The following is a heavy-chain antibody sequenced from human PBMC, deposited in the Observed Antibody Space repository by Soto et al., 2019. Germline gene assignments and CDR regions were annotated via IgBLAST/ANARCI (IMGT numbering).Heavy chain of an antibody. D-gene: IGHD2-15*01. Sequence: ASVKVSCKASGGTFSSYAISWVRQAPGQGLEWMGGIIPIFGTANYAQKFQGRVTITADESTSTAYMELSSLRSEDTAVYYCARGQGYCSGGRCYSGDYYYGMDVWGQGTTVTVSS. CDR3: ARGQGYCSGGRCYSGDYYYGMDV. V-gene: IGHV1-69*13. J-gene: IGHJ6*02. CDR2: IIPIFGTA. CDR1: GGTFSSYA.